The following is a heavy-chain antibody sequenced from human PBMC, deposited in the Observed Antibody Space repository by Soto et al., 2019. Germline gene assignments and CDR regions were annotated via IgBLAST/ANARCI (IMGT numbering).Heavy chain of an antibody. J-gene: IGHJ3*02. CDR1: VFTFSSYA. CDR3: AKLVGSGYYSDAFDI. D-gene: IGHD3-22*01. V-gene: IGHV3-23*01. CDR2: ISGSGGST. Sequence: GWSLRLSCAASVFTFSSYAMSWFRQAPGKGLEWVSAISGSGGSTYYADSVKGRFTISRDNSKNTLYLQMNSLRAEDTAVYYCAKLVGSGYYSDAFDIWGQGTMVTVSS.